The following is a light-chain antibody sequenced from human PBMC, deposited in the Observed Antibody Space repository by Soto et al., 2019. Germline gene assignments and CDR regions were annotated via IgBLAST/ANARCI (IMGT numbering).Light chain of an antibody. CDR3: VAWDANLNGWV. CDR2: SNN. V-gene: IGLV1-44*01. Sequence: QSVLTQPPSASGAPGQSVTIACSGSTSNVESETVNWYQQLPGTAPKLVVFSNNRRPSAVPDRFSASKSGTSASLAISNLQAEDEAYYYCVAWDANLNGWVFGGGTKLTF. CDR1: TSNVESET. J-gene: IGLJ3*02.